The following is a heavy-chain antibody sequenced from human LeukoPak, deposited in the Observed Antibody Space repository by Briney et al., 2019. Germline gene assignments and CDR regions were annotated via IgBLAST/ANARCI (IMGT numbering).Heavy chain of an antibody. D-gene: IGHD2/OR15-2a*01. CDR3: VRDNSRNSRGWWFDP. V-gene: IGHV1-46*03. CDR1: VFTFTNYY. Sequence: ASVKVSCKASVFTFTNYYMHWVRQAPGQGLEWLGIINPSGTSTNYAQKFRGRVTMTRDTSTSTVYMELSSLRSEDTAVYYCVRDNSRNSRGWWFDPWGQGTLVTVSS. CDR2: INPSGTST. J-gene: IGHJ5*02.